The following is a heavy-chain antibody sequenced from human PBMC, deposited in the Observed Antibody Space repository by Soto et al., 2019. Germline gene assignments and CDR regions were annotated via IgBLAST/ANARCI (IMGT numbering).Heavy chain of an antibody. CDR3: ARDFNEDAVAAVAAVPGDY. J-gene: IGHJ4*02. CDR1: GYTFSSYG. CDR2: ISSYNGDT. D-gene: IGHD2-15*01. V-gene: IGHV1-18*01. Sequence: QVQLVQSGAEVKKPGASVKVSCKASGYTFSSYGINWVRQAPGEGLEWMGWISSYNGDTNYAQRLHDRVTMTTDPSTSTAYMDLRSLRSDDTAVYYCARDFNEDAVAAVAAVPGDYWGQGTLVTVSS.